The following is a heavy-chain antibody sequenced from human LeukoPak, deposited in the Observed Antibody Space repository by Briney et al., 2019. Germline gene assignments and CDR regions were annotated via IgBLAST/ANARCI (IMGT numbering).Heavy chain of an antibody. CDR3: ARGPTYQPIDS. J-gene: IGHJ4*02. V-gene: IGHV4-39*02. CDR1: GGSISSTTYY. CDR2: IYYSGST. D-gene: IGHD2-2*01. Sequence: SETLSLTCTVSGGSISSTTYYWGWIRQPPGKGLEWIGSIYYSGSTYYSPSLKSRVTISVNTSKNHFSLKLSSVTAADTAVYYCARGPTYQPIDSWGQGTLVTVSS.